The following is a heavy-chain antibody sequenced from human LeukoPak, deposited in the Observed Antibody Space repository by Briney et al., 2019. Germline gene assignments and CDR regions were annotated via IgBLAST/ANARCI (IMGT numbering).Heavy chain of an antibody. CDR1: GFTFDDYA. V-gene: IGHV3-9*01. CDR3: AKHISTTIVSPDAFDI. D-gene: IGHD1-1*01. Sequence: PGRSLRLSCAASGFTFDDYAMHWVRQAPGKGLEWVSGISWNSGSIGYADSVKGRFTISRDNAKNSLYLQMNSLRAEDTALYYCAKHISTTIVSPDAFDIWGQGTMVTVSS. CDR2: ISWNSGSI. J-gene: IGHJ3*02.